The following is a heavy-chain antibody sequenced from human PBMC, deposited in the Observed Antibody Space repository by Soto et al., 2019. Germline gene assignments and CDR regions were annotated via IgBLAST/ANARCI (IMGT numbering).Heavy chain of an antibody. CDR3: VKGDTAMATPYFDY. CDR2: ISSNGGST. D-gene: IGHD5-18*01. CDR1: GFTFSSYA. Sequence: HPVGSLGLSCSASGFTFSSYAMHWVRQAPGKGLEYVSAISSNGGSTYYADSVKGRFTISRDNSKNTLYLQMSSLRAEDTAVYYCVKGDTAMATPYFDYWGQGTLVTVSS. J-gene: IGHJ4*02. V-gene: IGHV3-64D*06.